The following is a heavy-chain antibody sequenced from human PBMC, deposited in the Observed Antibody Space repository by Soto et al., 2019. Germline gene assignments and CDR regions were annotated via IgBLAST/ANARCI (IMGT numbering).Heavy chain of an antibody. CDR1: GFTFSSYA. CDR3: ARDLGSPEPYFDY. V-gene: IGHV3-30-3*01. J-gene: IGHJ4*02. Sequence: HPGGSLRLSCAASGFTFSSYAMHWVRQAPGKGLEWVAVISYDGSNKYYADSVKGRFTISRDNSKDTLYLQMNSLRAEDTAVYYCARDLGSPEPYFDYWGQGTLVTVSS. CDR2: ISYDGSNK.